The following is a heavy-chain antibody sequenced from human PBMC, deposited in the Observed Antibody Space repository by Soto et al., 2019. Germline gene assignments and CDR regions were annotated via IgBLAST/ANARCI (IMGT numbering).Heavy chain of an antibody. CDR3: ARKPVTIMGVNCFDP. V-gene: IGHV3-23*01. D-gene: IGHD4-17*01. CDR2: ISPNGGNR. Sequence: GGSLRLSCAASGFTFSDYAMNWVRQAPGKGLEWVSTISPNGGNRNYADSVKGRFTLSRDNSKNTVYLQMNSLRAEDTAVYYWARKPVTIMGVNCFDPGGRGTLAPVSS. J-gene: IGHJ5*02. CDR1: GFTFSDYA.